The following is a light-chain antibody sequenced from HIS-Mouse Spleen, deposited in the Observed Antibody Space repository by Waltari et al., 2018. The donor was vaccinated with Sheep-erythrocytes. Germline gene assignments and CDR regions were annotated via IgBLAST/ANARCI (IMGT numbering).Light chain of an antibody. V-gene: IGKV3-11*01. CDR1: QSVSSY. CDR3: QQRSNWYT. Sequence: EIVLTQSPATLSLSPGERATLSCRASQSVSSYLAWYQPKPGQAPRLLIYDASNRAPGIPARFSGSGSGTDFTLTISSREPEDFAVYYCQQRSNWYTFGQGTKLEIK. J-gene: IGKJ2*01. CDR2: DAS.